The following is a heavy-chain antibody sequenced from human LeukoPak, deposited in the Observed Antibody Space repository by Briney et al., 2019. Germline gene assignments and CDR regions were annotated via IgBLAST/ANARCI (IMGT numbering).Heavy chain of an antibody. CDR1: GFTFSSYW. V-gene: IGHV3-7*01. J-gene: IGHJ6*03. CDR2: IKQDGSKK. CDR3: ARDPYSGNYGDYYYYYMDV. Sequence: GGSLRLSCAASGFTFSSYWMSWVRQAPGKGLEWVANIKQDGSKKYYVDSVKGRFTISRDNAKSSLYLQMNSLRDEDTAVYYCARDPYSGNYGDYYYYYMDVWGKGTTVTISS. D-gene: IGHD1-26*01.